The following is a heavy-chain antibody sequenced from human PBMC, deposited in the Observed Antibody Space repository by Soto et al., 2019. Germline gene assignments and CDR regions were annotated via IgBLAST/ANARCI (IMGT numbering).Heavy chain of an antibody. CDR2: IYYSGST. CDR3: ARVTPEITMIVRRPHYFDY. Sequence: SETLSLTCTVSGGSISSGGYYWSWIRQHPGKGLEWIGYIYYSGSTYYNPSLKSRVTISVDTSKNQLSLKLSSVTAADTAVYYCARVTPEITMIVRRPHYFDYWGQGTLVTVSS. CDR1: GGSISSGGYY. J-gene: IGHJ4*02. V-gene: IGHV4-31*03. D-gene: IGHD3-22*01.